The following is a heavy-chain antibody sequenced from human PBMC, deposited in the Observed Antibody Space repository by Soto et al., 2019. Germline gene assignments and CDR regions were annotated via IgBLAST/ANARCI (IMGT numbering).Heavy chain of an antibody. CDR2: ISYDGSNK. D-gene: IGHD2-15*01. Sequence: VQLVESGGGVVQPGRSLRLSCAASGFTFSSYAMHWVRQAPGKGLEWVAVISYDGSNKYYADSVKGRFTISRDNSKNTLYLQMNSLRAEDTAVYYCARDCSGGSCYGAFDIWGQGTMVTVSS. V-gene: IGHV3-30-3*01. CDR1: GFTFSSYA. CDR3: ARDCSGGSCYGAFDI. J-gene: IGHJ3*02.